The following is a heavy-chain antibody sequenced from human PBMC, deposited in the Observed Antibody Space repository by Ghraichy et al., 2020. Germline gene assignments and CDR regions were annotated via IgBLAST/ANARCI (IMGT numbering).Heavy chain of an antibody. J-gene: IGHJ4*02. V-gene: IGHV3-23*01. CDR2: ISGSGGST. D-gene: IGHD3-3*01. CDR1: GFTFSSYA. CDR3: AKDGPPSLTIFGVVSAFDY. Sequence: GGSLRLSCAASGFTFSSYAMSWVRQAPGKGLEWVSAISGSGGSTYYADSVKGRFTISRDNSKNTLYLQMNSLRAEDTAVYYCAKDGPPSLTIFGVVSAFDYWGQGTLVTVSS.